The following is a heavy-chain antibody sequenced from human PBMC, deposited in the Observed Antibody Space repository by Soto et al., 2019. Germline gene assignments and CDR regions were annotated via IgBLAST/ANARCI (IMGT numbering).Heavy chain of an antibody. Sequence: PGGLPRVWCRGSELICVDHGRNRVLTVSGKGREWISYISISGTIIHYADSVRGRFTISRDNSQNMVYLQMNSLRREDTVLYFCDKRPHSSENDAFPAWGQGRQVTV. D-gene: IGHD2-2*01. J-gene: IGHJ5*02. V-gene: IGHV3-48*03. CDR2: ISISGTII. CDR1: ELICVDHG. CDR3: DKRPHSSENDAFPA.